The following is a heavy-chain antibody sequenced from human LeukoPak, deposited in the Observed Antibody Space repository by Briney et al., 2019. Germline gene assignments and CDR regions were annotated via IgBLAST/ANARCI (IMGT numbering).Heavy chain of an antibody. CDR2: IDPSDSYT. V-gene: IGHV5-10-1*01. Sequence: GESLKISCKGSGYSFTSYWISWVRQMPGKGLEWMGRIDPSDSYTNYSPSFQGHVTISADKSISTAYLQWSGLKASDTAMYYCIAVAGHEPRFDYWGQGTLVTVSS. J-gene: IGHJ4*02. D-gene: IGHD6-19*01. CDR1: GYSFTSYW. CDR3: IAVAGHEPRFDY.